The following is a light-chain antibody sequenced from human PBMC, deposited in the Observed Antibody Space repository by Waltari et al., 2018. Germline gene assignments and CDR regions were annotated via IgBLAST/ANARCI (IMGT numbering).Light chain of an antibody. Sequence: DIVMTQSPDSLAVSLGERATINCKSSQSILYSSNNKNYLAWYQQKPGRTPKLLIYWASTRASGVPDRFSGGGSGTDFTLTISSLQAEDVAVYYCQQYYSTPFFGPGTKVDIK. J-gene: IGKJ3*01. V-gene: IGKV4-1*01. CDR2: WAS. CDR3: QQYYSTPF. CDR1: QSILYSSNNKNY.